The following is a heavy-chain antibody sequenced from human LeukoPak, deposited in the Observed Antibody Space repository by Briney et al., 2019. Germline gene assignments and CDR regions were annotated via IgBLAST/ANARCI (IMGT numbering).Heavy chain of an antibody. D-gene: IGHD2-2*01. V-gene: IGHV5-51*01. J-gene: IGHJ4*02. CDR2: IYPGDSDT. Sequence: LGESLKISCKGSGYSFISYWIGWVRQMPGKGLEWMGIIYPGDSDTRYSPSFQGQVTISADKSISTAYLQWSSLKASDSAMYYCARHPYCSSTSCYAGDYWGQGTLVTVSS. CDR3: ARHPYCSSTSCYAGDY. CDR1: GYSFISYW.